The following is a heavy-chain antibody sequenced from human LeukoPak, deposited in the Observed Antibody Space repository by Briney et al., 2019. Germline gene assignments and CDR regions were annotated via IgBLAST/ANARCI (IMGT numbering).Heavy chain of an antibody. J-gene: IGHJ6*03. CDR3: ARDARLGEVKYYMDV. V-gene: IGHV3-48*03. Sequence: PGGSLRLSCAASGFTFSSYEMNWVRQAPGKGLEWVSYISSSGSTIYYADSVKGRFTISRDNAKNSLYLQMNSLRAEETAVYYCARDARLGEVKYYMDVWGKGTTVTVSS. CDR1: GFTFSSYE. D-gene: IGHD3-16*01. CDR2: ISSSGSTI.